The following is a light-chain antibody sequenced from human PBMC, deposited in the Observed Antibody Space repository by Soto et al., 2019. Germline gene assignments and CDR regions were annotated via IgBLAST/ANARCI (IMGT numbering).Light chain of an antibody. V-gene: IGKV1-39*01. J-gene: IGKJ4*01. CDR2: GAS. CDR3: QQNYRAPLT. Sequence: DVQMTQSPSSVSALIRDRVTITCRASQGVGSHVNWYQQKPGKAPNLLIHGASNLQSGVPSTFSGSGSGTDFTLTISSLQPVDFATYYCQQNYRAPLTFGGGTKVEIK. CDR1: QGVGSH.